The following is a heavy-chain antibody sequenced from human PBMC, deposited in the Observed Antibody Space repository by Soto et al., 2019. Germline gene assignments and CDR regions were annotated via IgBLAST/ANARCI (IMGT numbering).Heavy chain of an antibody. Sequence: QLQLQESGPGLVKPSETLSLTCTVSGGSLNNYYWTWIRHSPGKGLEWIGYVTYSGTADYSPSFQSRFTISRDISKNQFSLKVTSLTAADTAIYYCARLKVDKSGSAYYNDYWGQGAVVTVSS. CDR1: GGSLNNYY. CDR2: VTYSGTA. J-gene: IGHJ4*02. V-gene: IGHV4-59*08. CDR3: ARLKVDKSGSAYYNDY. D-gene: IGHD3-22*01.